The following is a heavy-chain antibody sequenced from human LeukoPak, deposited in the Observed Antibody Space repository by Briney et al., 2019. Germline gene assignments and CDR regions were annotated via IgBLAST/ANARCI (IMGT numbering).Heavy chain of an antibody. D-gene: IGHD3-9*01. CDR2: IIPIFGTA. Sequence: ASVNVSCKASGGPFSSYAISWVRQAPGQGLEWMGVIIPIFGTANYAQKFQGRVTITADKSTSTAYMELSSLRSEDTAVYYCARGGDYDILTGYLPSNWFDPWGQGTLVTVSS. V-gene: IGHV1-69*06. CDR1: GGPFSSYA. CDR3: ARGGDYDILTGYLPSNWFDP. J-gene: IGHJ5*02.